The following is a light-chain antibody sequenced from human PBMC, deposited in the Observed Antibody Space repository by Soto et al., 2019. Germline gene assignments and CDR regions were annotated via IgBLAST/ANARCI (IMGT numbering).Light chain of an antibody. V-gene: IGLV2-8*01. CDR1: SSDVGGYDY. Sequence: QSVLTQPPSASGSPGRSVTISCTGTSSDVGGYDYVSWFQQHPGKAPKLIIYEVTKRPSGVPDRFSASKSGNTASLTVSGRQDEDEADYYCSSFVAGNNYWVFGGGTQLTVL. CDR3: SSFVAGNNYWV. J-gene: IGLJ3*02. CDR2: EVT.